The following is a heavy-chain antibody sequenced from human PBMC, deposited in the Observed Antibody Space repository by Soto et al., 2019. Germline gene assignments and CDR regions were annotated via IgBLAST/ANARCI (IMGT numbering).Heavy chain of an antibody. CDR3: ARDERYNWPDP. V-gene: IGHV3-74*01. J-gene: IGHJ5*02. CDR1: EGKCIMFF. D-gene: IGHD6-25*01. Sequence: VPHIHSYSSAEGKCIMFFLHCIRQTPGKGLVWVSRINNDGSSTIYADSVKGRFTISRDNSKNTLYLQMNSLRAEDTAVYFCARDERYNWPDPWGQGSLLTFAS. CDR2: INNDGSST.